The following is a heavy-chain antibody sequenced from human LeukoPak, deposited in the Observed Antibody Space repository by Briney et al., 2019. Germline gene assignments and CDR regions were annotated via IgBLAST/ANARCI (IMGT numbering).Heavy chain of an antibody. D-gene: IGHD5-12*01. V-gene: IGHV3-30-3*01. CDR1: GFTFSSYA. CDR2: ISYDGSNK. Sequence: GRSLRLSCAASGFTFSSYAMHWVRQAPGKGLEWVAVISYDGSNKYYADSVKGRFTNSRDNSKNTLYLQMNSLRAEDTAVYYCASWGGYDFRENDAFDIWGQGTMVTVSS. CDR3: ASWGGYDFRENDAFDI. J-gene: IGHJ3*02.